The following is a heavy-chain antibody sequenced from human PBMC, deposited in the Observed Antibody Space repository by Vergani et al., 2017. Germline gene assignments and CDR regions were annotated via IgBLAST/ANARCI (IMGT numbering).Heavy chain of an antibody. CDR1: GDSISSGVYY. CDR3: ARMEGYDEGDAFRIGYFDS. J-gene: IGHJ4*02. V-gene: IGHV4-31*03. CDR2: IYSTGST. D-gene: IGHD3-22*01. Sequence: QVQLQESGPGLVKPSQTLSLTCSVSGDSISSGVYYWNWIRQHPGKGLEWIGYIYSTGSTHHNPSLRRRINMSGDTSKNQFSLKLNSVTAADTAMYYCARMEGYDEGDAFRIGYFDSWGPGILVTVSS.